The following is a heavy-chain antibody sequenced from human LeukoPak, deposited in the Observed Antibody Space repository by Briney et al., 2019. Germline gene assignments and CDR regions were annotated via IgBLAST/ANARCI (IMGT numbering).Heavy chain of an antibody. CDR1: RFTFSTYW. CDR2: ISWNSGSI. V-gene: IGHV3-9*01. Sequence: PGGSLRLSCAASRFTFSTYWMHWVRQAPGKGLEWVSGISWNSGSIGYADSVKGRFTISRDNAKNSLYLQMNSLRAEDTALYYCAKDFPGYSSRGGWGQGTLVTVSS. D-gene: IGHD6-13*01. CDR3: AKDFPGYSSRGG. J-gene: IGHJ4*02.